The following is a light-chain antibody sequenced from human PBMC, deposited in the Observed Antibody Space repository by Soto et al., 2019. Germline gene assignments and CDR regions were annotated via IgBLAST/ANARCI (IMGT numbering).Light chain of an antibody. J-gene: IGKJ1*01. V-gene: IGKV1-5*01. CDR3: HQYDTHST. CDR1: QTIRQW. Sequence: QMTQSPSTVSASVGDTVIITCRASQTIRQWLAWYQQRPGKAPNLLIYDASSLESGVPSRFSGSGSGTEFTLTITNLQPDDFATYYCHQYDTHSTFGPGTKVEIK. CDR2: DAS.